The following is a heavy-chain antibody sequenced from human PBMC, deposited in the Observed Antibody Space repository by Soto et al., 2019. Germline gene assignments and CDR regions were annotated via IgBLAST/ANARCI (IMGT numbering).Heavy chain of an antibody. D-gene: IGHD1-1*01. CDR3: AATDFATHDLAH. CDR1: GDSISNYF. V-gene: IGHV4-59*01. J-gene: IGHJ4*02. CDR2: VSDSGRA. Sequence: QVQLQESGPGLVTPSETLSLSCTVSGDSISNYFWNWIRQPPGKGLAWIGYVSDSGRAHSNPSLKSRVTISVDASRNQISLRLSAVTGADTAVYYCAATDFATHDLAHWGQGTLVTVSS.